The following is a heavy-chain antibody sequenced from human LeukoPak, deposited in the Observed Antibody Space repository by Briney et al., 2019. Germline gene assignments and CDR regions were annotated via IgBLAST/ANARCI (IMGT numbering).Heavy chain of an antibody. J-gene: IGHJ4*02. V-gene: IGHV3-33*01. CDR3: ARPCSTVPAAPLDY. CDR2: IWYDGSNK. Sequence: GRSLRLSCAASGFTFSSYGMHWVRQAPGKGLEWVAVIWYDGSNKYYADSVKGRFTISRDNSKNTLYLQMNSLRAEDTAVYYCARPCSTVPAAPLDYWGQGTLVTVSS. D-gene: IGHD2-2*01. CDR1: GFTFSSYG.